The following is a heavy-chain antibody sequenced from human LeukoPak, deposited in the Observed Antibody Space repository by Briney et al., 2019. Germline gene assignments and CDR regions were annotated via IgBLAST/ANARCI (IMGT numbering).Heavy chain of an antibody. Sequence: GESLKISCKGSGYSFTTSWIAWVRQMPGKGLEWMGIIYPADSDTKYSPSFKGQVTISADKSINTAYLQWSCLKASDSAMYYCARQRSSAWHADYWGQGTLVTVS. CDR3: ARQRSSAWHADY. J-gene: IGHJ4*02. CDR1: GYSFTTSW. CDR2: IYPADSDT. V-gene: IGHV5-51*01. D-gene: IGHD2-2*01.